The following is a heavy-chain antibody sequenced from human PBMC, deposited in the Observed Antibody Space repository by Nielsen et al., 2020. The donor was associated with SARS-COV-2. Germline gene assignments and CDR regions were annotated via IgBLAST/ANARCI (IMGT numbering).Heavy chain of an antibody. CDR2: IYYSGNT. CDR3: ARLDPGGAGTLYYYYYYGMDV. Sequence: RQAPGKGLEWIGYIYYSGNTNYNPSLKSRVTISVDTSKNQFSLKLSSVTAADTAVYYCARLDPGGAGTLYYYYYYGMDVWGQGTTVTVSS. J-gene: IGHJ6*02. V-gene: IGHV4-59*08. D-gene: IGHD6-19*01.